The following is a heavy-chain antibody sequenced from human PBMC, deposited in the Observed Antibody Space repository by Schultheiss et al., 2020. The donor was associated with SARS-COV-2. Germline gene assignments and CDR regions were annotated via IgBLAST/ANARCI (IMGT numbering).Heavy chain of an antibody. Sequence: SETLSLTCTVSGGSISSYYWSWIRQPPGKGLEWIGYIYYSGSTYYNPSLKSRVTISVDTSKNQFSLKLSSVTAADTAVYYCARPGRRCTNGVCYTDWFDPWGQGTLVTVSS. CDR1: GGSISSYY. CDR2: IYYSGST. D-gene: IGHD2-8*01. V-gene: IGHV4-59*12. J-gene: IGHJ5*02. CDR3: ARPGRRCTNGVCYTDWFDP.